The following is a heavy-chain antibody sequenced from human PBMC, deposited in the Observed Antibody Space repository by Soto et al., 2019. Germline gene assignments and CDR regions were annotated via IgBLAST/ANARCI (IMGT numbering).Heavy chain of an antibody. CDR1: GFTFSACG. CDR3: ARWELRLTFFDC. CDR2: ISSGGGST. D-gene: IGHD3-10*01. Sequence: EVQLLESGGGLVQPGGSLRLSCAASGFTFSACGMSWVRQAPGKGLEWVSTISSGGGSTYYPDSVKGRFSISRDNSKNAVYLKMNRLRAEDMAIYSGARWELRLTFFDCWGQRALVTVSS. V-gene: IGHV3-23*01. J-gene: IGHJ4*02.